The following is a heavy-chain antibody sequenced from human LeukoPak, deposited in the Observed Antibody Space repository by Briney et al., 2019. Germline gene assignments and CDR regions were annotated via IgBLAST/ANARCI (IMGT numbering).Heavy chain of an antibody. CDR3: ARLRCTGGSCFSMHYFDY. CDR1: GYYFTSYW. D-gene: IGHD2-15*01. V-gene: IGHV5-51*01. Sequence: GESLKISCKGSGYYFTSYWIGWVRQMSGKGLGWMGIIYPGDSDTKYSPSFQGQVTISADKSISTAYLQWSSLKASDTAIYYCARLRCTGGSCFSMHYFDYWGQGTLVTVSS. J-gene: IGHJ4*02. CDR2: IYPGDSDT.